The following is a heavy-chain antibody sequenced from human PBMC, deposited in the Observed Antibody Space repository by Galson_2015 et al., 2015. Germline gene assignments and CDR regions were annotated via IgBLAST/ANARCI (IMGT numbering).Heavy chain of an antibody. D-gene: IGHD1-7*01. CDR1: GFTFSSYE. V-gene: IGHV3-48*03. Sequence: SLRLSCAASGFTFSSYEMNWVRQAPGKGLEWVSYISSSGSTIYYADSVKGRFTIFRDNAKNSLYLQMNSLRAEDTAVYYCATTYNWNYASAFDIWGQGTMVTVSS. J-gene: IGHJ3*02. CDR3: ATTYNWNYASAFDI. CDR2: ISSSGSTI.